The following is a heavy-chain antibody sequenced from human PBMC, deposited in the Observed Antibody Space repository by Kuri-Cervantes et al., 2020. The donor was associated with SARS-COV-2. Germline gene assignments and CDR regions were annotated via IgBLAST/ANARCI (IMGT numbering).Heavy chain of an antibody. CDR1: GFTFSSYW. J-gene: IGHJ5*02. D-gene: IGHD3-10*01. CDR3: ARVVRGVSVHWVDP. Sequence: GESLKIPCAASGFTFSSYWMSWVRQAPGKGLEWVANIKQDGSEKYYVDAVKGRFTNSRDNAKNSLYLQMNSLRAEDTAVYYCARVVRGVSVHWVDPWGQGTPVT. CDR2: IKQDGSEK. V-gene: IGHV3-7*01.